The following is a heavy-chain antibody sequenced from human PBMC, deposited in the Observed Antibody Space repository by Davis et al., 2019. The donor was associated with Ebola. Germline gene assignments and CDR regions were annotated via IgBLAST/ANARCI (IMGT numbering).Heavy chain of an antibody. CDR2: ISPYNGIT. CDR3: ARDGPTCSGGSCYLPSSWSDP. V-gene: IGHV1-18*04. CDR1: GYTFMSYG. D-gene: IGHD2-15*01. Sequence: AASVKVSCKASGYTFMSYGISWVRQAPGQGLEWMGWISPYNGITNYAQRFRGRVTMTTDASTSPAYMELMSLTSDDTAVYYCARDGPTCSGGSCYLPSSWSDPWGQGTLVTVSS. J-gene: IGHJ5*02.